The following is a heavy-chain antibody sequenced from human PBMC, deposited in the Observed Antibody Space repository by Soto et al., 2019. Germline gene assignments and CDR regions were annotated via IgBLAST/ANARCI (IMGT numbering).Heavy chain of an antibody. D-gene: IGHD6-19*01. J-gene: IGHJ5*02. CDR1: GSTFDDYT. CDR3: AKDPGGLGIAVADTFDP. Sequence: GGSLRLSCAASGSTFDDYTMHWVRQAPGKGLEWVSLISWDGGSTYYADSVKGRFTISRDNSKNSLYLQMNSLRTEDTALYYCAKDPGGLGIAVADTFDPWGQGTLVTVSS. V-gene: IGHV3-43*01. CDR2: ISWDGGST.